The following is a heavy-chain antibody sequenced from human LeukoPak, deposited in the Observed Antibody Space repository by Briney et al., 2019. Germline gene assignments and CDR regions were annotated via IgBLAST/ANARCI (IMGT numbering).Heavy chain of an antibody. J-gene: IGHJ4*02. Sequence: PGGSLKLSCAASGFTFSSYAMSWVRQAPGKGLEWVSAISGSGGSTYYADSVKGRFTISRDNSKNTLYLQMNSLRAEDTAVYYCAKDSGPYSSGWYSDYWGQGTLVTVSP. CDR2: ISGSGGST. V-gene: IGHV3-23*01. CDR3: AKDSGPYSSGWYSDY. D-gene: IGHD6-19*01. CDR1: GFTFSSYA.